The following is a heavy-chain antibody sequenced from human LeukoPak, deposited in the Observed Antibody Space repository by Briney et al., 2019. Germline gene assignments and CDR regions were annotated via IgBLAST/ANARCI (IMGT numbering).Heavy chain of an antibody. D-gene: IGHD3-9*01. CDR3: ARVYDILTGYYSQPYNWFDP. CDR2: IIPILGIA. J-gene: IGHJ5*02. Sequence: SVKVSCKVSGYTLTELSMHWVRQAPGKGLEWMGRIIPILGIANYAQKFQGRVTITADKSTSTAYMELSSLRSEDTAVYYCARVYDILTGYYSQPYNWFDPWGQGTLVTVSS. V-gene: IGHV1-69*04. CDR1: GYTLTELS.